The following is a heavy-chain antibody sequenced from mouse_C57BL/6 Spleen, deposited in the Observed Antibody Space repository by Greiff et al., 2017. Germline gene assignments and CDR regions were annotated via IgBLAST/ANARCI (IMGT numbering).Heavy chain of an antibody. CDR2: IYPGSGST. CDR1: GYTFTSYW. Sequence: QVQLQQPGAELVKPGASVKMSCKASGYTFTSYWITWVKQRPGQGLEWIGVIYPGSGSTNYNEKFKSKATLTVDTSSSTAYMQLSSLTSEDSAVYYYARLIYCSGSGDFDYWGQGTTLTVSS. D-gene: IGHD1-1*01. V-gene: IGHV1-55*01. CDR3: ARLIYCSGSGDFDY. J-gene: IGHJ2*01.